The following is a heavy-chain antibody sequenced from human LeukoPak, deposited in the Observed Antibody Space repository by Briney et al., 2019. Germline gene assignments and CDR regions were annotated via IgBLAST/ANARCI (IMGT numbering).Heavy chain of an antibody. CDR1: GFTFSSYA. J-gene: IGHJ4*02. D-gene: IGHD6-19*01. CDR2: ISYDGSNK. CDR3: ARDQYSSGWFDGLFDY. V-gene: IGHV3-30-3*01. Sequence: GGSLRLSCAASGFTFSSYAMHWVRQAPGKGLEWVAVISYDGSNKYYADSVKGRFTISRDNSKNTLYLQMNSLRAEDTAVYYRARDQYSSGWFDGLFDYWGQGTLVTVSS.